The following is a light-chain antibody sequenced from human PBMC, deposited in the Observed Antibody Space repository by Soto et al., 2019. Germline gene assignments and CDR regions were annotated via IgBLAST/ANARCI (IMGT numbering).Light chain of an antibody. Sequence: EIVMTQSPATQSVSPGERATLSCRASQSVSSNLAWYQQKPGQAPRLLIYGASTRATGIPARFSGSGSGTKFTLTISSLQSEDFAVYYCQQYNNWPPLWTFGQGTKVDIK. J-gene: IGKJ1*01. CDR2: GAS. CDR1: QSVSSN. V-gene: IGKV3-15*01. CDR3: QQYNNWPPLWT.